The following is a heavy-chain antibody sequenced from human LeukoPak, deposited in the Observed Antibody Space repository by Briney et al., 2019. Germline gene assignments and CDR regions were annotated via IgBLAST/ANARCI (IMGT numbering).Heavy chain of an antibody. J-gene: IGHJ6*02. D-gene: IGHD2-2*01. Sequence: ASVKVSCKASGYTFTSYDINWVRQATGQGLEWMGWMNPNSGNTGYAQKFQGRVTMTRNTSISTAYMELSSLRSEDTAVYYCASIGVVPAAISPPSAYYYYYGMGVWGQGTTVTVSS. CDR1: GYTFTSYD. CDR3: ASIGVVPAAISPPSAYYYYYGMGV. V-gene: IGHV1-8*01. CDR2: MNPNSGNT.